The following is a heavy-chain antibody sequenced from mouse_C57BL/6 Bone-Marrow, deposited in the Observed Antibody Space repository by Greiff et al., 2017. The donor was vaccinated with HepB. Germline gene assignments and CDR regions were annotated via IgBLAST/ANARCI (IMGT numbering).Heavy chain of an antibody. CDR3: ARDGSSPYYFDY. V-gene: IGHV1-26*01. CDR2: INPNNGGT. D-gene: IGHD1-1*01. Sequence: EVQLQQSGPELVKPGASVKISCKASGYTFTDYYMNWVKQSHGKSLEWIGDINPNNGGTSYNQKFKGKATLTVDKSSSTAYMELRSLTSEDSAVYYCARDGSSPYYFDYWGQGTTLTVSS. CDR1: GYTFTDYY. J-gene: IGHJ2*01.